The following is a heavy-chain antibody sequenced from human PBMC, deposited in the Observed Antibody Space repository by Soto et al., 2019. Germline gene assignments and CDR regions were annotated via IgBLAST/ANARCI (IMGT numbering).Heavy chain of an antibody. CDR2: ISAFNGNA. CDR1: GYTFTSNG. J-gene: IGHJ4*02. D-gene: IGHD4-17*01. CDR3: ATDYGGKFDF. Sequence: QVQLVQSGAEVKKPGASVKVSCKASGYTFTSNGFNWVRQAPGQGLEWMGSISAFNGNAHYAQNLQGRVTLTTDTSTSTAYMDLRSLTSDATAVYYCATDYGGKFDFWGQGTLVTVSS. V-gene: IGHV1-18*04.